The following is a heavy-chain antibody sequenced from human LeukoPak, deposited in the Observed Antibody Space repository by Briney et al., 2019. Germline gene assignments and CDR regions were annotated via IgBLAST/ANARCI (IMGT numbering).Heavy chain of an antibody. CDR3: AKETYDYVWGSYRFADTRFDY. D-gene: IGHD3-16*02. J-gene: IGHJ4*02. CDR2: IGGSGSPI. Sequence: GGSLRLSCAASGFTFSEYYMTWVRQAPGKGLEWISSIGGSGSPIYYADSVKGRFTISRNNSKNTLYLQMNSLRAEDTAVYYCAKETYDYVWGSYRFADTRFDYWGQGTLVTVSS. V-gene: IGHV3-11*01. CDR1: GFTFSEYY.